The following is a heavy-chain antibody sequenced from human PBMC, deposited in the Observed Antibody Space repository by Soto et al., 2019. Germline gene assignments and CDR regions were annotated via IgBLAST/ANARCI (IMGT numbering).Heavy chain of an antibody. D-gene: IGHD1-26*01. CDR1: VFTFSSYS. V-gene: IGHV3-48*02. CDR2: ISSSSSTI. J-gene: IGHJ6*02. Sequence: GGSLRLSCAASVFTFSSYSMNWVRQAPGKGLEWVSYISSSSSTIYYADSVKGRFTISRDNAKNSLYLQMNSLRDEDTAVYYCARDMSGSYYHLMDVWGQGTTVTVSS. CDR3: ARDMSGSYYHLMDV.